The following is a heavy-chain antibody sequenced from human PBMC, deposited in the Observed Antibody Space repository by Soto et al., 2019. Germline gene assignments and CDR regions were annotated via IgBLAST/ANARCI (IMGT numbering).Heavy chain of an antibody. CDR3: TRGRSMIANDDFEY. V-gene: IGHV3-30-3*01. Sequence: XGSLRLSFSASGFAVSSYSMHWVRQAPGKGLDWVAAMSFDGNSKYFADSVKGRFKISRDTSKNTWSLEMESLGVEDSALYHCTRGRSMIANDDFEYRGHGTQVTVSS. CDR1: GFAVSSYS. D-gene: IGHD2-21*01. CDR2: MSFDGNSK. J-gene: IGHJ4*01.